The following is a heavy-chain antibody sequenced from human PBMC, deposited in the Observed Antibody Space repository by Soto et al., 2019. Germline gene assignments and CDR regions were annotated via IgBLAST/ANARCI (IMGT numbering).Heavy chain of an antibody. V-gene: IGHV1-69*13. D-gene: IGHD1-26*01. CDR3: ATRIVGATSFDY. Sequence: GASVKVSCKASGGTFSSYAVSWVRQAPGHGLEWMGGIIPIFGTANYAQKFQGRVTITADESTSTAYMELSSLRSEDTAVYYCATRIVGATSFDYWGQGTLVTVSS. CDR2: IIPIFGTA. J-gene: IGHJ4*02. CDR1: GGTFSSYA.